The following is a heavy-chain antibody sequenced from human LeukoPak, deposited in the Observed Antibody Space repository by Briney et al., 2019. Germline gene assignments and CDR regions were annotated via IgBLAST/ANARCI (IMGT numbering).Heavy chain of an antibody. V-gene: IGHV3-23*01. J-gene: IGHJ4*02. CDR1: GFPFSSYA. CDR2: INSGGGAT. D-gene: IGHD4-23*01. CDR3: ANGSAKLRGSFDY. Sequence: TGGSLRLSCAASGFPFSSYAISWVRQAPGRGLEWVSLINSGGGATYYADSVRGRFTISRDSSKNTLYLQMNSLKADDTAVYFCANGSAKLRGSFDYWGQGALVTVSS.